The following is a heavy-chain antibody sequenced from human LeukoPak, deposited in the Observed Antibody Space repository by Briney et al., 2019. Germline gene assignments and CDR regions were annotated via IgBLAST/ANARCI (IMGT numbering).Heavy chain of an antibody. CDR2: IYYSGST. D-gene: IGHD2-21*01. V-gene: IGHV4-39*07. CDR3: ARRLAYCGGDCYPIRRLHWFDP. Sequence: TSETLSLTCTVSGGSISSSSYYWGWIRQPPGKGLEWIGSIYYSGSTNYNPSLKSRVTISVDTSKNQFSLKLSSVTAADTAVYYCARRLAYCGGDCYPIRRLHWFDPWGQGTLVTVSS. CDR1: GGSISSSSYY. J-gene: IGHJ5*02.